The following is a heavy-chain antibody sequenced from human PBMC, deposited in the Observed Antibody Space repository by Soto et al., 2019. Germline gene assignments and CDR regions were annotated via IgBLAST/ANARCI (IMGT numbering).Heavy chain of an antibody. CDR1: GFTLSSYS. V-gene: IGHV3-21*01. D-gene: IGHD3-16*01. CDR2: ISSSSSYI. CDR3: ARDWGGEGTFDY. J-gene: IGHJ4*02. Sequence: EVQLVESGGGLVKPGGSLRLSCAASGFTLSSYSMNWVRQAPGKGLEWVSSISSSSSYIYYADSVKGRFTISRDNAKNSLYLQMTSLRAEDTDVYYCARDWGGEGTFDYWGQGTLVTVSS.